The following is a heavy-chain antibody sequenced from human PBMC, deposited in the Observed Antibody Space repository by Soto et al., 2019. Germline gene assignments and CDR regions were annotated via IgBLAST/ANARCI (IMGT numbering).Heavy chain of an antibody. CDR2: ISGSGGST. D-gene: IGHD3-3*01. J-gene: IGHJ4*02. V-gene: IGHV3-23*01. Sequence: TGGSLRLSCAASGFTFSSYAMSWVRQAPGKGLEWVSAISGSGGSTYYADSVKGRFTISRDNSKNTLYLQMNSLRAEDTAVYYCAKSALFWSGYYADYWGQGTLGTVSS. CDR3: AKSALFWSGYYADY. CDR1: GFTFSSYA.